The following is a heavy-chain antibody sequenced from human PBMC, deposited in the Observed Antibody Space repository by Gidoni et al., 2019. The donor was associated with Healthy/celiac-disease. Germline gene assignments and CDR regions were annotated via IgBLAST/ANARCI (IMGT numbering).Heavy chain of an antibody. V-gene: IGHV4-59*01. D-gene: IGHD3-22*01. CDR2: VYYSGST. CDR1: GCTSSSYY. CDR3: ERRQYYDSSGSPVY. Sequence: VQLPESGPGLPKPSLTLSLTRTVHGCTSSSYYCSWIRQPPGKGLSWFGYVYYSGSTHYNPTLKSSETISVDTAKNKFSQKLSSVTAADTAVYYCERRQYYDSSGSPVYWGQGTLVTVSS. J-gene: IGHJ4*02.